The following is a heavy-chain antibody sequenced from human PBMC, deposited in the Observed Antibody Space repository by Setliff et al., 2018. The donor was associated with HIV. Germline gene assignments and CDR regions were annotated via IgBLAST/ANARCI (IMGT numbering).Heavy chain of an antibody. J-gene: IGHJ3*02. CDR1: GYTFINNY. D-gene: IGHD3-10*01. Sequence: ASVKVSCKASGYTFINNYIHWVRQAPGQGLAWMGLIDSTGDITFYPQKFQARVNMTRDTSTSTVYLALRSMRSEDTSVYFCASKGGSENFPDSDAFDIWGQGTLVTVSS. V-gene: IGHV1-46*01. CDR2: IDSTGDIT. CDR3: ASKGGSENFPDSDAFDI.